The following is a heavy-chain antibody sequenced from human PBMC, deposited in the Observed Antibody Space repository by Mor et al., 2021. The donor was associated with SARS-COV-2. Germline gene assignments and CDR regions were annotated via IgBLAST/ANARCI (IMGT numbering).Heavy chain of an antibody. V-gene: IGHV3-30*18. Sequence: EWVAVISFDGSNKYYADSVKGRFTISRDNSKNTLYLQMNSLRAEDTAVYYCAKGSSGYSVVSYFDYWG. CDR3: AKGSSGYSVVSYFDY. D-gene: IGHD3-3*01. J-gene: IGHJ4*01. CDR2: ISFDGSNK.